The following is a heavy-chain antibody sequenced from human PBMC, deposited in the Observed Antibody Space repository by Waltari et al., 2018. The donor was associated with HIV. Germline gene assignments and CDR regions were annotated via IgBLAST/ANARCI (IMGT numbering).Heavy chain of an antibody. CDR2: ISGSGYAK. CDR3: AREMGTTNAFDI. CDR1: GFTFSDHY. D-gene: IGHD1-1*01. V-gene: IGHV3-11*01. Sequence: QVQLVESGGGLVKPGGSLRLSCAASGFTFSDHYMNWIRQAPGQGLEWVSVISGSGYAKYYADSVRGRFSISRDNTKNSVYLQMNSLRAEDTAIYYCAREMGTTNAFDIWGQGTMVTVSS. J-gene: IGHJ3*02.